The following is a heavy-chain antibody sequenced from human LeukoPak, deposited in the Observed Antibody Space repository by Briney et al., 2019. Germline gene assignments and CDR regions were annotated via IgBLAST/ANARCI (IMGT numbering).Heavy chain of an antibody. V-gene: IGHV3-11*01. Sequence: GGSLRLSCAASGFTFSDYYMSWIRQAPGKGLEWVSYISSSGSTIYYAASVKGRFTISRDNAKNSLYLQMNSLRAEDTAVYYCARVGYSDSGASFYRYYGMDVWGQGTTVTVSS. CDR2: ISSSGSTI. J-gene: IGHJ6*02. CDR3: ARVGYSDSGASFYRYYGMDV. CDR1: GFTFSDYY. D-gene: IGHD3-22*01.